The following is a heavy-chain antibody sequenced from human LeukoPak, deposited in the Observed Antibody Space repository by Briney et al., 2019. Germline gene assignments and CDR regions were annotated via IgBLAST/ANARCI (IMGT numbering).Heavy chain of an antibody. V-gene: IGHV1-18*01. CDR1: GYTFTSYG. Sequence: ASVKVPCKASGYTFTSYGISWVRQAPGQGLEWMGWISACNGNTNYAQKLQGRVTMTTDTSTSTAYMELRSLRSDDTAVYCCARGRNYYDSSGYYLGWGQGTLVTVSS. J-gene: IGHJ4*02. CDR2: ISACNGNT. D-gene: IGHD3-22*01. CDR3: ARGRNYYDSSGYYLG.